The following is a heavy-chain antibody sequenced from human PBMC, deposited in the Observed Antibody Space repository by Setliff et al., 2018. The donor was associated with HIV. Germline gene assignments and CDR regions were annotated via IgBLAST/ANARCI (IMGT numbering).Heavy chain of an antibody. CDR1: GGTLNSET. CDR3: ATLIHIPQPLGY. J-gene: IGHJ4*02. V-gene: IGHV1-69*13. Sequence: GASVKVSCKASGGTLNSETLSWVRQAPGKGLEWMGGIVPVFGRTNYAQKFQGRVTITADESTSTVYMELSGLRSDDTAVYYCATLIHIPQPLGYWGQGTLVTVSS. CDR2: IVPVFGRT.